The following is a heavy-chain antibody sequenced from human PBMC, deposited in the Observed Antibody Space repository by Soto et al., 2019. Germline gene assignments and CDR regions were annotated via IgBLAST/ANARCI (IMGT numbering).Heavy chain of an antibody. V-gene: IGHV3-66*01. Sequence: EVHLVESGGGLVLPGGSLRLSCAASGITVSSNYMSWVRQAPGKWLEWVSVIYSGGSTYYADSVKGRFTISRDNSKNTLYVQMNSLRAEDTAVYYCARDFYYHGSGNMGGYFDYWGQGTMGTVSS. J-gene: IGHJ4*02. CDR2: IYSGGST. CDR1: GITVSSNY. D-gene: IGHD3-10*01. CDR3: ARDFYYHGSGNMGGYFDY.